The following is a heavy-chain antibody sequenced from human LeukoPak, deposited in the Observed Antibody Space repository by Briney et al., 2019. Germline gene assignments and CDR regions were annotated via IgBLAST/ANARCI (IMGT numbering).Heavy chain of an antibody. V-gene: IGHV1-46*01. CDR1: GYTFTSYY. D-gene: IGHD3-10*01. CDR3: ARGLGSGSYYGS. CDR2: INPSGGST. Sequence: GASVKVSCKASGYTFTSYYMHWVRQAPGQGLEWMGIINPSGGSTTYTQKFQGRVTMTRDTSTSTVYMELSSLTSDDTAVYYCARGLGSGSYYGSWGQGTLVTVSS. J-gene: IGHJ5*02.